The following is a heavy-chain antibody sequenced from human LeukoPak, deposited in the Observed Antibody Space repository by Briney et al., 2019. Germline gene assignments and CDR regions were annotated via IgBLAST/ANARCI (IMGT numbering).Heavy chain of an antibody. CDR3: ARRDCSGTSCYSTPTLYYFDY. V-gene: IGHV4-39*01. CDR2: IYYSGST. J-gene: IGHJ4*02. D-gene: IGHD2-2*02. Sequence: PSETLSLTCTVSGGSISSSSYYWGWIRQPPGKGLEWIGSIYYSGSTYYNPSLKSRVTISVDTSKNQFSLKLTSVTAADTAVYYCARRDCSGTSCYSTPTLYYFDYWGQGTLVTVSS. CDR1: GGSISSSSYY.